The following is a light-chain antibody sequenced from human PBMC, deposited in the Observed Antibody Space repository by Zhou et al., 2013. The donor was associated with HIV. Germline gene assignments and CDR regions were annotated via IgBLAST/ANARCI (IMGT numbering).Light chain of an antibody. CDR3: QQYGSSPWT. CDR1: QSVSSSY. J-gene: IGKJ1*01. Sequence: EIVLTQSPGTLSLSPGERATLSCRASQSVSSSYLAWYQQKPGQAPRLLIYGASSRATGIPDRFSGSGSGTDFTLTISRLEPEDFAVYYCQQYGSSPWTFGPKGPRWKSN. V-gene: IGKV3-20*01. CDR2: GAS.